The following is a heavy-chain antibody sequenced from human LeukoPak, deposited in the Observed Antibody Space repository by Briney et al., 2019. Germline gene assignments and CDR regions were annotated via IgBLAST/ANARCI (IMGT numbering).Heavy chain of an antibody. D-gene: IGHD2-2*02. CDR1: GFTFSSYW. J-gene: IGHJ4*02. CDR3: ARSALLGEGSTSCYMFDY. V-gene: IGHV4-34*01. CDR2: ISHSGST. Sequence: GSLRLSCAASGFTFSSYWMSWVRQAPGKGLEWIGEISHSGSTNYNPSLKSRVTISVDTSKNQFSLKLSSVTAADTAVYYCARSALLGEGSTSCYMFDYWGQGTLVTVSS.